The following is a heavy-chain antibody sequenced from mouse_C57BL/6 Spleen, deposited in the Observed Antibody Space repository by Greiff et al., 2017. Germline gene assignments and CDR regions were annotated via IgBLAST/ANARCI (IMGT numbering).Heavy chain of an antibody. J-gene: IGHJ2*01. CDR1: GYTFTSYW. D-gene: IGHD1-1*01. V-gene: IGHV1-72*01. CDR3: ARASTVVPYYFDY. Sequence: QVQLLQPGAELVKPGASVKLSCKASGYTFTSYWMHWVKQRPGRGLEWIGRSDPNSGGTTYNEKLKSKATLTVDKPSSTAYMQLSSLTSEDSAVYYCARASTVVPYYFDYWGRGTTLTVSS. CDR2: SDPNSGGT.